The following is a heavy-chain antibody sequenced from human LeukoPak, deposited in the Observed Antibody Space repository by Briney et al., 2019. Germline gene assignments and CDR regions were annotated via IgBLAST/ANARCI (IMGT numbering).Heavy chain of an antibody. Sequence: TGRSLRLSCAASGFTFDDYAMHWVRQAPGKGLEWVSTIGWNSGSIGYADSVKGRFTISRDNAKNSLYLQMSSLRAEDTAFYYCAKDGRWLQLEYYFDYWGQGTLVTVSS. V-gene: IGHV3-9*01. CDR3: AKDGRWLQLEYYFDY. D-gene: IGHD5-24*01. CDR1: GFTFDDYA. J-gene: IGHJ4*02. CDR2: IGWNSGSI.